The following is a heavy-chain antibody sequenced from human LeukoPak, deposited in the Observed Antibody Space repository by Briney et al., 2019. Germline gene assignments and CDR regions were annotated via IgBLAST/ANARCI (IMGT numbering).Heavy chain of an antibody. CDR1: GFTFSSYA. Sequence: PGGSLRLSCAASGFTFSSYAMSWVRQAPGKGLEWVSAISGSGGSTYYADSVKGRFTISRDNSKNTLYLQMNSLRAEDTAVYYCANDKYRSYCSSTSCQTQTLRPGYSYYYYYMDVWGKGTTVTVSS. CDR3: ANDKYRSYCSSTSCQTQTLRPGYSYYYYYMDV. D-gene: IGHD2-2*01. CDR2: ISGSGGST. V-gene: IGHV3-23*01. J-gene: IGHJ6*03.